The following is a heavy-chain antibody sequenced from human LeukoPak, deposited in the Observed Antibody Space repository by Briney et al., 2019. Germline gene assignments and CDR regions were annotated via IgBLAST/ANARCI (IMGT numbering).Heavy chain of an antibody. CDR3: ARDRCSGGSCYLDY. CDR2: ISSSSTYI. V-gene: IGHV3-21*01. CDR1: GFTFSSYN. Sequence: GGSLRLSCAASGFTFSSYNMNWVRQAPGKGLEWVSSISSSSTYIYYAESMKGRFTISRDNAKNSLYLQMNSLRAEDTAVYYCARDRCSGGSCYLDYWGQGTLVTVSS. J-gene: IGHJ4*02. D-gene: IGHD2-15*01.